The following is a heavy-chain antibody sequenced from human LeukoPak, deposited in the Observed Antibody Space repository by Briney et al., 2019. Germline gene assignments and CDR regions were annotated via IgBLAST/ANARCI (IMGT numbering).Heavy chain of an antibody. V-gene: IGHV4-39*01. Sequence: SETLSLTCTVSGGSISSSSYYWGWIRQPPWKGLEWIGSIYYSGSTYYNPSLKSRVTISVDTSKNQFSLKLSSVTAADTAVYYCARLTTYYDILTGYYPNWFDPWGQGTLVTVSS. CDR2: IYYSGST. J-gene: IGHJ5*02. D-gene: IGHD3-9*01. CDR1: GGSISSSSYY. CDR3: ARLTTYYDILTGYYPNWFDP.